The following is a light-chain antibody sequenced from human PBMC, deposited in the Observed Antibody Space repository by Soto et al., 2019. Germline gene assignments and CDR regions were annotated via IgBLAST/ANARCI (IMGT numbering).Light chain of an antibody. CDR1: QSISSW. CDR3: QQYNSYRIT. V-gene: IGKV1-5*01. Sequence: DIQMTQSPSTLSASVGDRCTITCLAIQSISSWLAWYQQKPGKAPKLLIYDASSLESGVPSRFRGSGSGTEFTLTISSLQPDDFETYYCQQYNSYRITFGQGTRLEIK. J-gene: IGKJ5*01. CDR2: DAS.